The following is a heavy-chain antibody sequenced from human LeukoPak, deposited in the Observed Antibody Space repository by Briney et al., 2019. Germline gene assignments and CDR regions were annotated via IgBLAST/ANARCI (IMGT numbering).Heavy chain of an antibody. CDR2: IWYDGSNK. V-gene: IGHV3-33*01. Sequence: GGSLRLSCAASGFTFSSYGMHWVRQAPGKGLEWVAVIWYDGSNKYYADSVKGRFTISRDNSKNTLYLQVNSLRAEDTAVYYCARVRAAGSAVTRFDAWGQGTLVTVSS. D-gene: IGHD3-10*01. J-gene: IGHJ5*02. CDR3: ARVRAAGSAVTRFDA. CDR1: GFTFSSYG.